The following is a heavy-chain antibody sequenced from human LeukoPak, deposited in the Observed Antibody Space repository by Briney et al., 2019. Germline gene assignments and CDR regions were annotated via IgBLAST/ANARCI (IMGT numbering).Heavy chain of an antibody. CDR3: AKGTGSSYGIDY. V-gene: IGHV3-30*18. CDR2: ISYDGSNK. J-gene: IGHJ4*02. D-gene: IGHD5-18*01. CDR1: GFTSSSYG. Sequence: PGGSLRLSCGVSGFTSSSYGMHWVRQAAGKGLEWVAVISYDGSNKYYADSVKGRFTISRDNSKNTLYLQMNSLRAEDTAVYYCAKGTGSSYGIDYWGQGTLVTVSS.